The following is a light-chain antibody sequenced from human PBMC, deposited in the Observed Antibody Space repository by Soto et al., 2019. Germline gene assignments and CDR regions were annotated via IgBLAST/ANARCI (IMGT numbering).Light chain of an antibody. J-gene: IGLJ2*01. CDR3: CSYAGSYILI. V-gene: IGLV2-11*01. CDR1: SSDVGGYNY. CDR2: DVS. Sequence: QSALTQPRSVSGSPGQSVTISCTGTSSDVGGYNYVSWYQQHPGKVPKLMIFDVSKRPSGVPDRFSGSKSSNTASLTISGLQAEDEADYHCCSYAGSYILIFGGGTKLTVL.